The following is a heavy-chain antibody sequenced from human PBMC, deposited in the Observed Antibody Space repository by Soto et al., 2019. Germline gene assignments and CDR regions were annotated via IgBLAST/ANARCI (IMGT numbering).Heavy chain of an antibody. CDR3: ARGLGRDNWLDP. Sequence: ESGPTLVNPTQTLTLTCSFSGFSLTTTGMCVSWIRQPPGKALEWLALIDWDDDKFYSTSLKTRLTISKDTSKNQVVLTMTNMDPVDTATYYCARGLGRDNWLDPWGQGTLVTVS. CDR2: IDWDDDK. D-gene: IGHD7-27*01. J-gene: IGHJ5*02. CDR1: GFSLTTTGMC. V-gene: IGHV2-70*01.